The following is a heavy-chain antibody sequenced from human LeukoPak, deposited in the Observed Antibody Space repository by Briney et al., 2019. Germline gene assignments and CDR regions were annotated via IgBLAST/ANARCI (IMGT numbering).Heavy chain of an antibody. CDR3: TRGGSWERYYFDY. J-gene: IGHJ4*02. D-gene: IGHD6-13*01. Sequence: GRSLRLSCTASGFTFGDYAMSWVRQAPGKGLEWVGFIRSKAYGGTTEYAASVKGRFTISRDDSKSIAYLQMNSLKTEDTDVYYCTRGGSWERYYFDYWGQGTLVTVSS. V-gene: IGHV3-49*04. CDR1: GFTFGDYA. CDR2: IRSKAYGGTT.